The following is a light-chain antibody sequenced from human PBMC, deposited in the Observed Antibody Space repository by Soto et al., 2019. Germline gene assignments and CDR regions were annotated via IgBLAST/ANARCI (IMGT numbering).Light chain of an antibody. CDR2: DAS. V-gene: IGKV3-11*01. J-gene: IGKJ4*01. CDR3: QQRSNWPLS. CDR1: LSVSSS. Sequence: EIVLTQSPVTLSLSPGERATLSCRASLSVSSSLAWYQQKPGQAPRLLIYDASNRATGIPARFSGSGSETDFNLTVSSLEPEDFAVYYCQQRSNWPLSFGGGTKVEIK.